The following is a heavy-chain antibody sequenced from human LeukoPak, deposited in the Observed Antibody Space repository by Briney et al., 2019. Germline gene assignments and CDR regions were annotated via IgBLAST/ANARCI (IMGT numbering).Heavy chain of an antibody. J-gene: IGHJ4*02. CDR2: IKQDGSEQ. D-gene: IGHD3-22*01. Sequence: PGGSLRLSCAAAGFTFSSYWMSWVRQAPGKGLEWVSNIKQDGSEQYYAASVKGRFAISRDNSKNTLYLQMNSLRAEDTAVYYCARDQSSSGYYYVGVDYWGQGTLVTVSS. V-gene: IGHV3-7*01. CDR3: ARDQSSSGYYYVGVDY. CDR1: GFTFSSYW.